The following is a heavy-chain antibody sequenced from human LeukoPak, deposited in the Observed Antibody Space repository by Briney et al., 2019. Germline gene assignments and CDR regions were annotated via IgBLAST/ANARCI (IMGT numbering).Heavy chain of an antibody. Sequence: SXXLSLTCTVSGGSISSYYWSWIRQPPGKGLEWIGYIYYSGSTNYNPSLKSRVTISVDTSKNQFSLKLRSVDAADTAVYYCARGRVVVVPAAIIPPHCTNGVCYYFDYWGQGTLVTVSS. V-gene: IGHV4-59*01. CDR3: ARGRVVVVPAAIIPPHCTNGVCYYFDY. CDR1: GGSISSYY. D-gene: IGHD2-2*02. J-gene: IGHJ4*02. CDR2: IYYSGST.